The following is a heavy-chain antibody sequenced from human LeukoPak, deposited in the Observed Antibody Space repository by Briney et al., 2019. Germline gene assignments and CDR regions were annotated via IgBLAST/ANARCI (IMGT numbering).Heavy chain of an antibody. Sequence: SETLSLTCTVSGGSISSSSYYWGWIRQPPGKGLEWIGSIYYSGSTYYNPSLKSRVTISVDTSKNQFSLKLSSVTAADTAVYYCARCMGDRSGPTRGFDYWGQGTLVTVSP. D-gene: IGHD3-22*01. J-gene: IGHJ4*02. CDR1: GGSISSSSYY. CDR2: IYYSGST. CDR3: ARCMGDRSGPTRGFDY. V-gene: IGHV4-39*07.